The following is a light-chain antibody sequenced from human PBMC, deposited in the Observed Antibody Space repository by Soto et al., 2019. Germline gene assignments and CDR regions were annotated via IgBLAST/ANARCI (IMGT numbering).Light chain of an antibody. CDR2: EIS. CDR1: SSDVGGYNY. V-gene: IGLV2-8*01. Sequence: QSALTQPPSASGSPGHSVTISCTGTSSDVGGYNYVSWYQHHPGKAPKLMIYEISRRPSGVPDRFSGSKSGNMASLTVSGLQAEDEADYYCSSYAGSNNLVFGGGTKLTVL. J-gene: IGLJ2*01. CDR3: SSYAGSNNLV.